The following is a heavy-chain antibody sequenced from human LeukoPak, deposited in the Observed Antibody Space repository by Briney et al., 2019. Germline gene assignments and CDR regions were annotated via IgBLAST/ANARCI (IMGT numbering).Heavy chain of an antibody. CDR3: ARGRYCSSTSCYAPKYMDV. CDR1: GGSFSGYY. D-gene: IGHD2-2*01. CDR2: INHSGST. V-gene: IGHV4-34*01. Sequence: SETLSLTCAVYGGSFSGYYWSWIRQPPGKGLEWIGEINHSGSTNYDPSLKSRVTISVDTSKDQFSLKLSSVTAADTAVYYCARGRYCSSTSCYAPKYMDVWGKGTTVTVSS. J-gene: IGHJ6*03.